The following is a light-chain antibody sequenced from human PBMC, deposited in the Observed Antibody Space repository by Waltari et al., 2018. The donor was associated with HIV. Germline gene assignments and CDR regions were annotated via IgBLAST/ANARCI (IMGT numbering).Light chain of an antibody. CDR3: QQSYSTPQT. CDR2: AAS. CDR1: QNIRKY. V-gene: IGKV1-39*01. Sequence: DIQMTQYPSYLSASVGDRVRITCRASQNIRKYLNLYQQKPGKNPELLVFAASNLQSGVPSRFRGSGSGTDFTLTISSLQREDFATYYCQQSYSTPQTFGQGTKVEIK. J-gene: IGKJ1*01.